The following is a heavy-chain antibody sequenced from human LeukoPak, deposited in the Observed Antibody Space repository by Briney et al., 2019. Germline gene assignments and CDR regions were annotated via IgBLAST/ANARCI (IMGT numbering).Heavy chain of an antibody. D-gene: IGHD6-13*01. CDR1: GFTFSTYA. CDR3: AKDPYSSPDPYYFDY. Sequence: QPGGSLRLSCAASGFTFSTYAMQWVRQAPGKGLEWVAVISYDGSNKYYADSVKGRFTISRDNSRNTLYLEMNNLRAEDTAVYYCAKDPYSSPDPYYFDYWGQGTLVTVSS. J-gene: IGHJ4*02. V-gene: IGHV3-30-3*01. CDR2: ISYDGSNK.